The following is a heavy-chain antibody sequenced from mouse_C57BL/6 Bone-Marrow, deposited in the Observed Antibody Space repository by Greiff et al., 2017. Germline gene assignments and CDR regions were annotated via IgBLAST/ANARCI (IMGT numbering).Heavy chain of an antibody. CDR3: VRDLDFGSSYWYFDV. CDR1: GFTFNTYA. Sequence: EVMLVESGGGLVQPKGSLKLSCAASGFTFNTYAMHWVRQAPGKGLEWVARIRSKSSSYATYYADSVKDRFTISRDDSQIMLYLQMNNLKTEDTAMYYYVRDLDFGSSYWYFDVWGTGTTVTVSS. D-gene: IGHD1-1*01. J-gene: IGHJ1*03. CDR2: IRSKSSSYAT. V-gene: IGHV10-3*01.